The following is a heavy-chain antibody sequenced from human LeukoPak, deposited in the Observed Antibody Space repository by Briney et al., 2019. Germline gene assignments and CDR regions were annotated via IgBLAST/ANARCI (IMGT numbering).Heavy chain of an antibody. Sequence: PSETLSLTCTVSGGSISSGGYYWSWIRQHPGKGLEWIGYIYYSGSTNYNPSLKSRVTISVDTSKNQFSLKLSSVTAADTAVYYCAREPTDYGDQRGYWGQGTLVTVSS. V-gene: IGHV4-31*03. CDR2: IYYSGST. CDR1: GGSISSGGYY. CDR3: AREPTDYGDQRGY. D-gene: IGHD4-17*01. J-gene: IGHJ4*02.